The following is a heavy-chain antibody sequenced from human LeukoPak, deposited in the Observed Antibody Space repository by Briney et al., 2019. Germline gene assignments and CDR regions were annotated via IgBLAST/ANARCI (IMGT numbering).Heavy chain of an antibody. Sequence: GGSLRLSCAASGFTFDDYAMHWVRQAPGKGLEWVSLISGDGGSTYYADSVKGRFTISRDNSKNSLYLQMNSLRAEDTAVYYCAKNRGVGGYFDYWGQGILVTVSS. CDR1: GFTFDDYA. D-gene: IGHD2-15*01. CDR2: ISGDGGST. V-gene: IGHV3-43*02. J-gene: IGHJ4*02. CDR3: AKNRGVGGYFDY.